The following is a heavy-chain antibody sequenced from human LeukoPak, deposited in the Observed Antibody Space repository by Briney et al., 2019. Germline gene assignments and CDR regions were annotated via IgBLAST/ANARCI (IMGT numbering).Heavy chain of an antibody. V-gene: IGHV4-39*07. CDR3: ARGFGDWGLSWFDP. Sequence: SETLSLTCTVSGGSISSSSYYWGWIRQPPGKGLEWIGSIYYSGSTYYNPSLKSRVTISVDTSKKQFSLKLTSVTAADTAVYYCARGFGDWGLSWFDPWGQGTLVTVSS. J-gene: IGHJ5*02. D-gene: IGHD3-10*01. CDR1: GGSISSSSYY. CDR2: IYYSGST.